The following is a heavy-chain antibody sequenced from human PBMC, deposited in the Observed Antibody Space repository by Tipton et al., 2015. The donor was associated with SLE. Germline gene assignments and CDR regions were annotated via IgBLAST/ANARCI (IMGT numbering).Heavy chain of an antibody. D-gene: IGHD7-27*01. CDR2: IYYSGGT. Sequence: TLSLTCTVSGGSISSHFWSWFRQPPGKGLEWSGYIYYSGGTNYNPSLKSRVTISVDTSKNQFALKLSSVTAADTAVYYCARGPMGILDYWGQGTLVTVSS. CDR3: ARGPMGILDY. CDR1: GGSISSHF. J-gene: IGHJ4*02. V-gene: IGHV4-59*11.